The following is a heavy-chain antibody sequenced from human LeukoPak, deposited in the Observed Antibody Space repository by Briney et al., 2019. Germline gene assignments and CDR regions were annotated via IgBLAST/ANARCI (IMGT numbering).Heavy chain of an antibody. D-gene: IGHD6-13*01. Sequence: SETLSLTCTVSGGSISSSSYSWGWIRQPPGKGLEWIGSIYYSGSTYYNPSLESRVTISVDTSKNQFSLKLSSVTAADTAVYYCARQSHIAAAGKGYYFDYWGQGTLVTVSS. CDR3: ARQSHIAAAGKGYYFDY. CDR2: IYYSGST. J-gene: IGHJ4*02. CDR1: GGSISSSSYS. V-gene: IGHV4-39*01.